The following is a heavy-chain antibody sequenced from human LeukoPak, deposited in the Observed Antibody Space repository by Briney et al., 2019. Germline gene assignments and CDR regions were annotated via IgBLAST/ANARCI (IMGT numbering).Heavy chain of an antibody. V-gene: IGHV1-69*13. D-gene: IGHD5/OR15-5a*01. CDR3: ARVFGCSSVYCYNWFDP. Sequence: ASVKVSCKASGGTLNSYIIIWVRHAPGQGLEWMGGIIPVFGTTIYAQKFQGRVTITADESTSTAYMELSSLRSEDTALYYCARVFGCSSVYCYNWFDPWGQGTLVTVSS. CDR1: GGTLNSYI. CDR2: IIPVFGTT. J-gene: IGHJ5*02.